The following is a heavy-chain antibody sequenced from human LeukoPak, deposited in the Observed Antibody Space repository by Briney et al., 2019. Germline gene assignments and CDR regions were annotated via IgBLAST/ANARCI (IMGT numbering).Heavy chain of an antibody. V-gene: IGHV3-11*06. J-gene: IGHJ4*02. CDR2: ISSSSSNI. D-gene: IGHD5-12*01. Sequence: GGSLRVSCAASGFTFSDYYMSWIRQAPGKGLEWVSFISSSSSNINYADSVKGRFTISRDNAKNSLYLQMNSLRAEDTAVYYCARSGTGYEKAFFDYWGQGTLVTVSS. CDR3: ARSGTGYEKAFFDY. CDR1: GFTFSDYY.